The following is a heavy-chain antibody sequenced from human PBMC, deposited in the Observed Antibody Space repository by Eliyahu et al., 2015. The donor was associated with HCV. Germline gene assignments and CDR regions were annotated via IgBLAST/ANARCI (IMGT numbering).Heavy chain of an antibody. Sequence: EVQLLESGGGLVQPGGSLRLSCAASGFTFSXYAMSWVRQAPGKGLEWVSAISGSGGSTYYADSVKGRFTISRDNSKNTLYLQMNSLRAEDTAVYYCAKDEPYYYGSGSQQYDAFDIWGQGTMVTVSS. V-gene: IGHV3-23*01. D-gene: IGHD3-10*01. CDR1: GFTFSXYA. CDR3: AKDEPYYYGSGSQQYDAFDI. J-gene: IGHJ3*02. CDR2: ISGSGGST.